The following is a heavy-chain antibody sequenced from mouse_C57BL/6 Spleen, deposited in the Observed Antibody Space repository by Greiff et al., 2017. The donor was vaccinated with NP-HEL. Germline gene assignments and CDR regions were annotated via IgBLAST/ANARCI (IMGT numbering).Heavy chain of an antibody. J-gene: IGHJ2*01. D-gene: IGHD2-12*01. CDR3: ARRRPFDY. CDR2: IDPEDGDT. V-gene: IGHV14-2*01. CDR1: GFTFTDYY. Sequence: EVQLQQSGAELVKPGASVKLSCTASGFTFTDYYMNWVKQRTEQGLEWIGRIDPEDGDTNYAPNFQGKATITADTSSNTAYLQLSSLTSEDTAVYYGARRRPFDYWGQGTTVTVSS.